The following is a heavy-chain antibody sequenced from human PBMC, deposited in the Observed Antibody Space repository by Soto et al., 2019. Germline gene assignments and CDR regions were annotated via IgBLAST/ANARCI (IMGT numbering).Heavy chain of an antibody. D-gene: IGHD1-26*01. V-gene: IGHV3-23*01. CDR1: GFPFSGYA. Sequence: EVHLLESGGALVQPGGSLRLSCAASGFPFSGYAMSWVRQVPGKGLEWVSALTPGGETTYYADSVKGRFTISRDNSKNTLYLQMAGLRAEDTAVYYCAKDSPRSGNYQDFELWGQGTLVTVSS. J-gene: IGHJ4*02. CDR3: AKDSPRSGNYQDFEL. CDR2: LTPGGETT.